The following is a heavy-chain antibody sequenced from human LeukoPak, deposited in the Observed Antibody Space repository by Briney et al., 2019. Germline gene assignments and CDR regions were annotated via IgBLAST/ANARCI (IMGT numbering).Heavy chain of an antibody. Sequence: PGGSLRLSCAASGFTVSINYMSWVRQAPGKGLEWVSVIYSGGSTCYADSVKGRFTISRDNSKNTLYLQMNSLRADDTAVYYCARGQADAFDIWGQGTMVTVSS. CDR3: ARGQADAFDI. CDR2: IYSGGST. J-gene: IGHJ3*02. V-gene: IGHV3-53*01. CDR1: GFTVSINY.